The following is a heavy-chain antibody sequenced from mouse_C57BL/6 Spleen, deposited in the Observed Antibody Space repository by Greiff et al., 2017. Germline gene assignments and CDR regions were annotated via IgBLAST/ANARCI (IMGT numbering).Heavy chain of an antibody. D-gene: IGHD2-4*01. CDR1: GYTFTSYW. CDR3: ARGDDYDQFAY. Sequence: VQLQQPGAELVRPGTSVKLSCKASGYTFTSYWMHWVKQRPGQGLEWIGMIHPNSGSTNYNEKFKSKATLTVDKSSSTAYMQLSSLTSEDSAVYYCARGDDYDQFAYWGQGTLVTVSA. V-gene: IGHV1-64*01. J-gene: IGHJ3*01. CDR2: IHPNSGST.